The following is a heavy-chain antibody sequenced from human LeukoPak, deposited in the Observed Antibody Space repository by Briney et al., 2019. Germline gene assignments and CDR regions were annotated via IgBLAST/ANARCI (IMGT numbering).Heavy chain of an antibody. CDR1: GFTFSSYA. V-gene: IGHV3-30-3*01. J-gene: IGHJ6*02. Sequence: PGGSLRLSCAASGFTFSSYAMHWVRQAPGKGLEWVAVISYDGSNKYYADSVKGRFTISRDNSKNTLYLQMNSLRAEDTAVYYCARDYYYYGMDVWGRGTTVTVSS. CDR3: ARDYYYYGMDV. CDR2: ISYDGSNK.